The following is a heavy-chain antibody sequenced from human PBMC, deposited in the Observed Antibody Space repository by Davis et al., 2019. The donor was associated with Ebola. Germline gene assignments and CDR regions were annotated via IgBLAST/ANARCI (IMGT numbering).Heavy chain of an antibody. CDR3: ARLSSSVAGLY. J-gene: IGHJ4*02. D-gene: IGHD6-19*01. CDR2: IHYGGST. V-gene: IGHV4-39*01. CDR1: GGSIGSTTYY. Sequence: SETLSLTCTVSGGSIGSTTYYCGWIRQPPGKGLEWIGCIHYGGSTYYTPSLKSRVIISVDTSRKQFSLNLSSVTAADTAIYYCARLSSSVAGLYWGQGILVTVSS.